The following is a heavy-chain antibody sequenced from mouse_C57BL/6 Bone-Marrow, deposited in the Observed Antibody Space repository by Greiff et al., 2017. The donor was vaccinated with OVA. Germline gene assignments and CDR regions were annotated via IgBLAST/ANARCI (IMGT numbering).Heavy chain of an antibody. CDR2: ISSGGSYT. CDR1: GFTFSSYG. J-gene: IGHJ3*01. D-gene: IGHD2-1*01. CDR3: ARHDTMVTPFAY. Sequence: EVKLVESGGDLVKPGGSLKLSCAASGFTFSSYGMSWVRQTPDKRLEWVATISSGGSYTYSPDSVKGRFTISRDNAKNTLYLQMSSLKSEDTAMYYCARHDTMVTPFAYWGQGTLVTVSA. V-gene: IGHV5-6*01.